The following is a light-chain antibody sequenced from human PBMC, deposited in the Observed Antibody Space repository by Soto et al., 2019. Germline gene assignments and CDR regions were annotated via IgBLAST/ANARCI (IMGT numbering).Light chain of an antibody. V-gene: IGKV2D-29*01. Sequence: IVMTQTPLSLSVTPGQPASISCKSSQSLLHSDGKTFLYWFLQKPGQPPQLLIQEVSNRFSGVPDRFSGTGTGRVFALMISRVEAKDAGVYYCKHSVQLPPVITFGQGIRLEIK. CDR1: QSLLHSDGKTF. CDR3: KHSVQLPPVIT. J-gene: IGKJ5*01. CDR2: EVS.